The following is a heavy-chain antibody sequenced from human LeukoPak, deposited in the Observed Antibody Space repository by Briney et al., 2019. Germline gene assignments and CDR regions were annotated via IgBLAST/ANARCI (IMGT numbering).Heavy chain of an antibody. CDR1: GLTFSIQS. J-gene: IGHJ4*02. Sequence: GRCLRLSCAVSGLTFSIQSTRWVSHPPGKGLEWVSAIRASGGRTYYADSVKGRFTISRDKSKNTLYLHMNSLRAEDTAVDDCAKDSGQLRLVRTAFYDWGQGILVTV. CDR2: IRASGGRT. D-gene: IGHD6-6*01. CDR3: AKDSGQLRLVRTAFYD. V-gene: IGHV3-23*01.